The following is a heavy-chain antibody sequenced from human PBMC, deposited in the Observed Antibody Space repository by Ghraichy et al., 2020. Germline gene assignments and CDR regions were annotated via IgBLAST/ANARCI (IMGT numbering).Heavy chain of an antibody. V-gene: IGHV3-23*01. J-gene: IGHJ6*02. D-gene: IGHD2-15*01. Sequence: GVLNISCAASGFTFSSYAMSWVRQAPGKGLEWVSAISGSGGSTYYADSVKGRFTISRDNSKNTLYLQMNSLRAEDTAVYYCAKAGGYCSGGSCYAYYYYGMDVWGQGTTVTVSS. CDR3: AKAGGYCSGGSCYAYYYYGMDV. CDR2: ISGSGGST. CDR1: GFTFSSYA.